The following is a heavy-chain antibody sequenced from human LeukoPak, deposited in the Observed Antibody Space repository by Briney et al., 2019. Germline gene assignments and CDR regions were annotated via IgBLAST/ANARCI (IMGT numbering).Heavy chain of an antibody. D-gene: IGHD6-13*01. CDR3: ARGHGIAAAGTDAFDI. J-gene: IGHJ3*02. V-gene: IGHV1-8*01. CDR1: GYTFTSYD. Sequence: VASVKVSCKASGYTFTSYDINWVRQATGQGLGWMGWMNPNSGNTGYAQKFQGRVTMTRNTSISTAYMELSSLRSEDTAVYYCARGHGIAAAGTDAFDIWGQGTMVTVSS. CDR2: MNPNSGNT.